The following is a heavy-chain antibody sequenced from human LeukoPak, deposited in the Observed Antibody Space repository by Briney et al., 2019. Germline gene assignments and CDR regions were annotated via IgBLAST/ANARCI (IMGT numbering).Heavy chain of an antibody. CDR2: IWSDGTEK. CDR1: GFTFSHYG. J-gene: IGHJ4*02. V-gene: IGHV3-33*06. D-gene: IGHD4-11*01. CDR3: AKDAQRGFDYSNSLEY. Sequence: GGSLRLSCAASGFTFSHYGMHWVRQAPGKGLEWVAVIWSDGTEKYYGDAVTGRFTISRDNSRNTVYLQMNSLRGEDTAVYYCAKDAQRGFDYSNSLEYWGQGTLVTVSS.